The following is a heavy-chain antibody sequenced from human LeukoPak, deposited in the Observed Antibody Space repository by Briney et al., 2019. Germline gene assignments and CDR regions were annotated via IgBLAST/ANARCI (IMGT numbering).Heavy chain of an antibody. D-gene: IGHD2-8*01. J-gene: IGHJ4*02. CDR3: ARAERKRRDIVLMVYAISFDY. CDR2: INPSSDTT. Sequence: ASVKVSCTASGYTFTNYYMHWVRQAPGQGLEWMGIINPSSDTTNYAQKFHARVTMTRDMSTSTVYMELSSLRSEDTAVYYCARAERKRRDIVLMVYAISFDYWGQGTLVTVSS. V-gene: IGHV1-46*01. CDR1: GYTFTNYY.